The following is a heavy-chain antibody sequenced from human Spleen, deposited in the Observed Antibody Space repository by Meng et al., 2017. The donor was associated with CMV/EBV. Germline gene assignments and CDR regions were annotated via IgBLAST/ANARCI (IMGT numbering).Heavy chain of an antibody. V-gene: IGHV3-48*03. CDR1: GFTFSSYE. Sequence: GGSLRLSCAGSGFTFSSYEMNWVRQAPGKGLEWVAYIDSVGTTIYYPDSVRGRFIISRDNPKNTVYLQMNSLRVDDTAVYYCARDNADFWSGHNLGGHAMDVWGQGTTVTVSS. D-gene: IGHD3-3*01. CDR2: IDSVGTTI. CDR3: ARDNADFWSGHNLGGHAMDV. J-gene: IGHJ6*02.